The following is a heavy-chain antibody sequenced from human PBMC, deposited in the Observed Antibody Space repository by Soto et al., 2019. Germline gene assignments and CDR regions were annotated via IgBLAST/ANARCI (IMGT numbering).Heavy chain of an antibody. CDR3: ASTLVRTSPTSYYYYCMDV. CDR2: IYPGDSDT. V-gene: IGHV5-51*01. J-gene: IGHJ6*02. Sequence: GESLKISCKGSGYSFTSYWIGWVRQMPGKGLEWMGIIYPGDSDTRYSPSFQGQVTISADKSISTAYLQWSSLKASDTAMYYCASTLVRTSPTSYYYYCMDVWGQVTTVTVSS. CDR1: GYSFTSYW.